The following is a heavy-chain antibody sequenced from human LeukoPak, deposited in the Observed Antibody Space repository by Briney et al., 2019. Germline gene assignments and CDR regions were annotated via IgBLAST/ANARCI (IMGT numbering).Heavy chain of an antibody. Sequence: PGGSLRLSCAASGFTFSTNLMHWVRQAPGKGLVWVSHISSDGNSTNYADSVKGRFTISRDNAKNTLYLQMNSLRAEDTAVYYCARPGYCSGGSCSPYGMDVWGQGTSVTVSS. J-gene: IGHJ6*02. CDR1: GFTFSTNL. CDR3: ARPGYCSGGSCSPYGMDV. V-gene: IGHV3-74*01. D-gene: IGHD2-15*01. CDR2: ISSDGNST.